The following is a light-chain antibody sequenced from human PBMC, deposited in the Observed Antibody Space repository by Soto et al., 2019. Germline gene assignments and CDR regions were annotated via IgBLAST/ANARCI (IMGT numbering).Light chain of an antibody. CDR3: HKYHMYPVT. V-gene: IGKV1-5*03. CDR2: KAY. Sequence: DIQMTQSPSTLSASVGDRVTITCRASQSVSTWLAWYQQKPGKAPKLLIHKAYTLENGVPSRFSGSGSGTDFTLTISSLQPADFATYCCHKYHMYPVTFGGGTKVEIK. J-gene: IGKJ4*01. CDR1: QSVSTW.